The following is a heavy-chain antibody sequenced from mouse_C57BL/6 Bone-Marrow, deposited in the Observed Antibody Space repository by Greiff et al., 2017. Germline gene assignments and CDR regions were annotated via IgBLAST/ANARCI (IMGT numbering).Heavy chain of an antibody. CDR3: ARYVNDYFDY. J-gene: IGHJ2*01. CDR1: GYTFTSYG. V-gene: IGHV1-81*01. CDR2: IYPRSGNT. Sequence: QVQLKQSGAELARPGASVKLSCKASGYTFTSYGISWVKQRTGQGLEWIGEIYPRSGNTYYNEKFKGKATLTADKSSSTAYMELRSLTSEDSAVYFCARYVNDYFDYWGQGTALSVSS.